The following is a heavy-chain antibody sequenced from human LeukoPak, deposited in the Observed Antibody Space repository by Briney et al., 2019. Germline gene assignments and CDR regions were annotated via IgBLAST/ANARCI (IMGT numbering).Heavy chain of an antibody. CDR3: ARVRYNYGDSDY. CDR2: IYHNGNT. CDR1: GYSISSGYY. D-gene: IGHD5-18*01. Sequence: SETLSLACAVSGYSISSGYYWGWIRQPPGKGLEWIGTIYHNGNTYYNPSLKSRVTISVDTSKNQFSLKLSSVTAADTAVYYCARVRYNYGDSDYWGQGTLVTVSS. J-gene: IGHJ4*02. V-gene: IGHV4-38-2*01.